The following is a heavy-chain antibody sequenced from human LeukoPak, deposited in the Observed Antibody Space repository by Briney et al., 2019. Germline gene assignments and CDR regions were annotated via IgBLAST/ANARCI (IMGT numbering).Heavy chain of an antibody. Sequence: SETLSLTCTVSGGSISSSSYYWGWIRQPPGKGLEWIGSIYYSGSTYYNPSLKSRVTISVDTSKNQFSLKLSSVTAADTAVYYCARDHLADLASRLFDPWGQGTLVTVSS. CDR3: ARDHLADLASRLFDP. CDR1: GGSISSSSYY. CDR2: IYYSGST. V-gene: IGHV4-39*07. D-gene: IGHD3-3*01. J-gene: IGHJ5*02.